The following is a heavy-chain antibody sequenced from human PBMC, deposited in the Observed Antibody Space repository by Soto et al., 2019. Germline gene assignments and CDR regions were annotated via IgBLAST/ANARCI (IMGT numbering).Heavy chain of an antibody. Sequence: ASVKVSFKASGYTFSDYYIHWVRQAPVQGLEWMGWINPNSGGTKYAPKFQGGVTMTRDTSITTAYMELSRLRSGDTAVYYCAREPATAKPEGVDFWGQGTLVTVSS. CDR3: AREPATAKPEGVDF. D-gene: IGHD1-1*01. CDR1: GYTFSDYY. V-gene: IGHV1-2*02. J-gene: IGHJ4*02. CDR2: INPNSGGT.